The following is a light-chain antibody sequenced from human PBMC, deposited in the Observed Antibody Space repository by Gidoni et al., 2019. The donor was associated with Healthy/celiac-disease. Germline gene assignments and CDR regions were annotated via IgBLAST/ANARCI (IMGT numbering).Light chain of an antibody. J-gene: IGLJ2*01. CDR3: CSYAGSYTLV. Sequence: QSALTQPRPVSGSPAQSVTISCTGTSSDVGGYNYVSWYQQHPGNAPKLMIDDVSKRPSGVTDRFSGSKSGNTASLTISGLQAEDEADYYCCSYAGSYTLVVGGGTKLTVL. V-gene: IGLV2-11*01. CDR1: SSDVGGYNY. CDR2: DVS.